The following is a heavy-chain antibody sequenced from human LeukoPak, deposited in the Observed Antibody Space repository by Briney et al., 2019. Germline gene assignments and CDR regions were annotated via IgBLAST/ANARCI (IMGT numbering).Heavy chain of an antibody. CDR1: GGTFSSYA. J-gene: IGHJ6*02. V-gene: IGHV1-69*13. Sequence: SVKVSCKASGGTFSSYAISWVRQAPGQGLEWMGGIIPIFGTANYAQKFQGRITITADESTSTAYMELSSLRSEDTAVYYCARGLRYFDWLGMDVWGQGTTVTVSS. CDR3: ARGLRYFDWLGMDV. CDR2: IIPIFGTA. D-gene: IGHD3-9*01.